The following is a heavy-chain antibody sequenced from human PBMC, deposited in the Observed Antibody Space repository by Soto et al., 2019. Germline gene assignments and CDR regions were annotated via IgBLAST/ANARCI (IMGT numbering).Heavy chain of an antibody. V-gene: IGHV3-23*01. Sequence: GGSLRLSCTASGFTFSSFVMSWVRQAPGKGLEWVSGIGASFPSTHYAEPVKGRFTISRDNSQNTLFLEIHSLRAEDTAVYHCAKDVFPDYYDSSGYSLGPHAFDIWGQGTMVTVSS. D-gene: IGHD3-22*01. CDR3: AKDVFPDYYDSSGYSLGPHAFDI. J-gene: IGHJ3*02. CDR1: GFTFSSFV. CDR2: IGASFPST.